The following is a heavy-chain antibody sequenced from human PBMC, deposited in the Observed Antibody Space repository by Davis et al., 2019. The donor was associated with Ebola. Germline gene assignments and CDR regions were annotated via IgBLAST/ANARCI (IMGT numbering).Heavy chain of an antibody. Sequence: PSETLSLTCTVSGGSFDSYYWSWIRQPAGKALEWIGRIYYSGTTNYNPSLRSRVTMSVDTSENEFSLKLTSVTAADTAVYYCARGYYYYGMDVWGQGTTVTVYS. J-gene: IGHJ6*02. V-gene: IGHV4-4*07. CDR2: IYYSGTT. CDR3: ARGYYYYGMDV. CDR1: GGSFDSYY.